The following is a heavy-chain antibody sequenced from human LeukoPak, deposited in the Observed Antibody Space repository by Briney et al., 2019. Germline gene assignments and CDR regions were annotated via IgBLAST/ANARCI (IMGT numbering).Heavy chain of an antibody. CDR3: ARAPPYYGSGSYLINKYFDY. Sequence: SETLSLTCAVSGGSISSSNWWSWVRQPPGKGLEWIGEIYHSGSTNYNPSLKSRVTISVDKSKNQFSLKLSSVTAADTAVYYCARAPPYYGSGSYLINKYFDYWGQGTLVTVSS. D-gene: IGHD3-10*01. V-gene: IGHV4-4*02. CDR2: IYHSGST. J-gene: IGHJ4*02. CDR1: GGSISSSNW.